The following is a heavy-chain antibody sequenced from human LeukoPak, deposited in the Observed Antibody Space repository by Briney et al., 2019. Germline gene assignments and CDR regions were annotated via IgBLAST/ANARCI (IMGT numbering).Heavy chain of an antibody. CDR2: INHSGST. V-gene: IGHV4-34*01. CDR1: GGSFSGYY. CDR3: AYDAGYCSSTSCSADY. Sequence: SETLSLTCAVYGGSFSGYYWSWIRQPPGKGLEWVGEINHSGSTNYNPSLKSRVTISVDTSKNQFSLNLSSVTAADTAVYYCAYDAGYCSSTSCSADYWGQGTLVTVSS. J-gene: IGHJ4*02. D-gene: IGHD2-2*03.